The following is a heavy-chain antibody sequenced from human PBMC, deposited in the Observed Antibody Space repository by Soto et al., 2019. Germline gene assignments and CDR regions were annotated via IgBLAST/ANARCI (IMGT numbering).Heavy chain of an antibody. V-gene: IGHV3-9*01. CDR3: AKETNYSDTTGYYPFDY. CDR1: GFTFDDYA. CDR2: ISWNSVSI. Sequence: PGGSLRLSCAASGFTFDDYAMHWVRQAPGKGLEWVSGISWNSVSIGYADSVKGRFTISRDNAKNSLFLQMNSLRAEDAALYYCAKETNYSDTTGYYPFDYWGQGTLVTASS. J-gene: IGHJ4*02. D-gene: IGHD3-22*01.